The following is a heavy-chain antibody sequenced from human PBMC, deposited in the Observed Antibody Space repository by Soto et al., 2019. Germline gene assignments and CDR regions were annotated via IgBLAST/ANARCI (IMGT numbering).Heavy chain of an antibody. CDR1: GFTFSSYS. CDR3: ARVSYDFWSSYSPPGPGTY. J-gene: IGHJ4*02. CDR2: ISSSSSTI. V-gene: IGHV3-48*01. D-gene: IGHD3-3*01. Sequence: EVQLVESGGGLVQPGGSLRLSCAASGFTFSSYSMNWVRQAPGKGLERVSYISSSSSTIYYAASVKGRFTISRDNAKISLYLQMNCLRAEDTAVYYCARVSYDFWSSYSPPGPGTYWGQGTLVTVSS.